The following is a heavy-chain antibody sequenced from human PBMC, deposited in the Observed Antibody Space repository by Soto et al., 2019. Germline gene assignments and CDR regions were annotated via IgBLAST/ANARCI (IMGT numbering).Heavy chain of an antibody. CDR2: LYDVDGS. Sequence: DVQLVESGGGLIQPGESLRLSCAAFGLTISGKKYVAWVRQAPGKGLEWVSALYDVDGSFYADSVTGRFTTSSDSSKTTVYLQINDLRPDDTAVYYCATWHEREHAFEVWGQGTTVTISS. CDR3: ATWHEREHAFEV. J-gene: IGHJ3*01. CDR1: GLTISGKKY. D-gene: IGHD1-1*01. V-gene: IGHV3-53*01.